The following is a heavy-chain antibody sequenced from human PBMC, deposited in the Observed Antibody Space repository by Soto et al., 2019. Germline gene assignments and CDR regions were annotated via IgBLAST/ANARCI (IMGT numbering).Heavy chain of an antibody. D-gene: IGHD3-22*01. CDR2: IIPIFGTA. CDR3: AREQNYYDSSGYSGWFDY. CDR1: GGTFSSYT. Sequence: EASVKVSCKASGGTFSSYTISWVRQAPGEGLEWMGGIIPIFGTANYAQKFQGRVTITADKSTSTAYMELSSLRSEDTAVYYCAREQNYYDSSGYSGWFDYWGQGTLVTVSS. V-gene: IGHV1-69*06. J-gene: IGHJ4*02.